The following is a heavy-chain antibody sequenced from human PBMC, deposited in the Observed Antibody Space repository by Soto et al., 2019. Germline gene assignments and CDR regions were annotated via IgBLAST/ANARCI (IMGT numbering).Heavy chain of an antibody. Sequence: PSETLSLTCSVSGGSINSYWWSWIRQPAGKGLEWIGRVYSSGTTDYNPSLNSRATLSVETSKNQFSLKLSSVTAADTAVYYCARDIGSDAYGEGYWGQGIQVTVSS. CDR2: VYSSGTT. CDR3: ARDIGSDAYGEGY. J-gene: IGHJ4*02. V-gene: IGHV4-4*07. CDR1: GGSINSYW. D-gene: IGHD3-10*01.